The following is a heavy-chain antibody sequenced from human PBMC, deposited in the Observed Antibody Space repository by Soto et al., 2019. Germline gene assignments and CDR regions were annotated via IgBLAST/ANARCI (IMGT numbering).Heavy chain of an antibody. J-gene: IGHJ4*02. CDR1: GYSFTSYW. CDR2: IYPGDSNT. CDR3: ARQGYCSNTACYTVDY. V-gene: IGHV5-51*01. D-gene: IGHD2-2*02. Sequence: PGEFLKISCVGSGYSFTSYWIGWVRQMPGKGLEWMGIIYPGDSNTRYSPSFQGQVTISADKSISTACLQWSSLKASDTAMYYCARQGYCSNTACYTVDYWGQGTLVTVS.